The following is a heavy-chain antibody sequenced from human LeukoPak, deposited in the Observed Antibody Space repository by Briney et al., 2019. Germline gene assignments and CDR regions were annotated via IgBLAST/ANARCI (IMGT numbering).Heavy chain of an antibody. CDR1: GDSISSSNW. CDR3: ARGYGDYGYYFDY. D-gene: IGHD4-17*01. CDR2: IYHSGST. J-gene: IGHJ4*02. V-gene: IGHV4-4*02. Sequence: SGTLSLTCTVSGDSISSSNWWSWVRQPPGKGLEWIGYIYHSGSTYYNPSLKSRVTISVDRSKNQFSLKLSSVTAADTAVYYCARGYGDYGYYFDYWGQGTLVTVSS.